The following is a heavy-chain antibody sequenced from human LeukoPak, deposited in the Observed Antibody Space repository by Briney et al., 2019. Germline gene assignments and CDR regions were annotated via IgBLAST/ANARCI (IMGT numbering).Heavy chain of an antibody. CDR3: ARSRYCSSTSCFNFDY. J-gene: IGHJ4*02. CDR1: GGSISSSNW. CDR2: IYHSGST. V-gene: IGHV4-4*02. D-gene: IGHD2-2*01. Sequence: TSETLSLTCAVSGGSISSSNWWSWVRQPPGKGLEWIGEIYHSGSTNYNPSLKSRVTISVDKSKDQFSLKLSSVTAADTAVYYCARSRYCSSTSCFNFDYWGQGTLVTVSS.